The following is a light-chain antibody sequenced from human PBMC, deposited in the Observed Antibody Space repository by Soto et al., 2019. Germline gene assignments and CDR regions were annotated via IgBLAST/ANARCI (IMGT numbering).Light chain of an antibody. CDR1: QSVSSTY. CDR2: GAS. Sequence: EIVLTQSPGTLSVTPGERATLSCRASQSVSSTYLTWYQQKPGSPPRLPIYGASSRHTGIPYRFSGSGSGTHFTLTITRLEPEDFAVYYCQHYESSSSITFGHGTRLEIK. CDR3: QHYESSSSIT. J-gene: IGKJ5*01. V-gene: IGKV3-20*01.